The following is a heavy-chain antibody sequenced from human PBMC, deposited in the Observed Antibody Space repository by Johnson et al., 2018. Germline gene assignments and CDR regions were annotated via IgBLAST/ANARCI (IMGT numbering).Heavy chain of an antibody. D-gene: IGHD2-2*03. Sequence: VQLVESGAEVKKPGASVKVSCEASGGTFSSYSISWGRQAPGQGLEWMGGIIPIFGTANYAQKFQGRVTITADKSTRTAYMELSSLRSEETAVYYCARMGIVDYGLDVWGQGTTVTVSS. CDR2: IIPIFGTA. J-gene: IGHJ6*02. CDR3: ARMGIVDYGLDV. V-gene: IGHV1-69*06. CDR1: GGTFSSYS.